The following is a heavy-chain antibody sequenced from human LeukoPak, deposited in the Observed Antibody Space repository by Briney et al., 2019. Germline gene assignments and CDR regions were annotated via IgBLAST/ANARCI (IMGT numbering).Heavy chain of an antibody. Sequence: GGSLRLACAAAGFTVSSNYMSWVRQPPGEGLEWVSVIYSVVSTDYPDSVKGRFTISRDNSKNTMSLQMERLRAEDTAVSYCERAIRDYGDYGPINWFDHWGQGTLVTVSS. D-gene: IGHD4-17*01. CDR2: IYSVVST. CDR1: GFTVSSNY. CDR3: ERAIRDYGDYGPINWFDH. J-gene: IGHJ5*02. V-gene: IGHV3-66*01.